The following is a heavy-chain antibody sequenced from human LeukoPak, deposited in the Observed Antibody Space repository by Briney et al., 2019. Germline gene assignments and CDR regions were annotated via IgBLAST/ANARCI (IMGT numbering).Heavy chain of an antibody. V-gene: IGHV3-33*01. Sequence: GGSLRLSCAASGFTFSSYGMHWVRQAPGKGLEWVAVIWYDGSNKYYADSVKSRFTISRDNSKNTLYLQMNSLRAEDTAVYYCARDSSGYDILTGYENNHFDHWGQGTLVTVSS. J-gene: IGHJ4*02. CDR3: ARDSSGYDILTGYENNHFDH. D-gene: IGHD3-9*01. CDR2: IWYDGSNK. CDR1: GFTFSSYG.